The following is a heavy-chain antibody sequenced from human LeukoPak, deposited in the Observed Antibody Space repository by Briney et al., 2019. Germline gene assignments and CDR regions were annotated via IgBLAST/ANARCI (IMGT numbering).Heavy chain of an antibody. V-gene: IGHV4-4*02. D-gene: IGHD4-17*01. CDR3: AREFRTDYGDLDYFDY. Sequence: SETLSLTCTVSGGSISSNNWWGWVRQPPGKGLEWIGEIYHSGSPNYNPSLKSRVTISVDRSKNQFSLKLSSVTAADTAVYYCAREFRTDYGDLDYFDYWGQGTLVTVSS. CDR2: IYHSGSP. CDR1: GGSISSNNW. J-gene: IGHJ4*02.